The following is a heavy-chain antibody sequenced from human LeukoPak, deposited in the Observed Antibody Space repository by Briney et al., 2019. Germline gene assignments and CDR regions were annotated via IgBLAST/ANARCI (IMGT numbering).Heavy chain of an antibody. CDR3: ARDARWRYDFWSGYYPRHYYYGMDV. CDR2: ISYDGSNK. V-gene: IGHV3-30-3*01. Sequence: GGSLRLSCAASGFTFSSYAMHRVRQAPGKGLEWVAVISYDGSNKYYADSVKGRFTISRDNSKNTLYLQMNSLRAEDTAVYYCARDARWRYDFWSGYYPRHYYYGMDVWGQGTTVTVSS. J-gene: IGHJ6*02. D-gene: IGHD3-3*01. CDR1: GFTFSSYA.